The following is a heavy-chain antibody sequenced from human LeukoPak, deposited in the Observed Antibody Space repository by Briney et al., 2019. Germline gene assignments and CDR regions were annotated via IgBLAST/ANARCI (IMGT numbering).Heavy chain of an antibody. V-gene: IGHV3-23*01. CDR2: ISGSGGRT. D-gene: IGHD3-22*01. CDR1: GFTFSNYV. J-gene: IGHJ4*02. CDR3: TTNYYDSSGYYY. Sequence: GGSLRLSCAASGFTFSNYVMGWVRQAPGKGLEWVSTISGSGGRTYYADSVKGRFTVSRDNSKNTLYMQMNSLRAEDTAVYYCTTNYYDSSGYYYWGQGTLVTVSS.